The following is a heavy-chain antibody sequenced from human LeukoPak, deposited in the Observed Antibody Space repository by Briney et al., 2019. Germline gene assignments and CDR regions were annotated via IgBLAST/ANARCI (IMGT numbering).Heavy chain of an antibody. CDR3: ATSLSSGSFDY. D-gene: IGHD1-26*01. Sequence: GASVKVSCKASGYTFTSYGISWVRQAPGQGLEWMGWISAYNGNTNYAQKLHGRVTMTTDTSTSTAYMELSSLRSEDTAVYYCATSLSSGSFDYWGQGTLVTVSS. CDR1: GYTFTSYG. CDR2: ISAYNGNT. J-gene: IGHJ4*02. V-gene: IGHV1-18*01.